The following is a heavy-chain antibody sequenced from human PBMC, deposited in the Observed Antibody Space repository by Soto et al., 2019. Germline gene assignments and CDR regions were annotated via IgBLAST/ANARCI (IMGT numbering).Heavy chain of an antibody. J-gene: IGHJ6*02. D-gene: IGHD3-10*01. CDR2: MNPNSGNT. CDR1: GYTFTSYD. CDR3: ARGRITMVRGSSQDGGMDV. V-gene: IGHV1-8*01. Sequence: EASVKVSCKASGYTFTSYDINWVRQATGQGLEWMGWMNPNSGNTGYAQKFQGRVTMTRNTSISTAYMELSSLRSEDTAVYYCARGRITMVRGSSQDGGMDVWGQGTTVTVSS.